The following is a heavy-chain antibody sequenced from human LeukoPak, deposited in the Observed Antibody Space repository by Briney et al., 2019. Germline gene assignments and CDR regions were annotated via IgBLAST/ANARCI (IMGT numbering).Heavy chain of an antibody. CDR3: ASYSISLDYFHP. J-gene: IGHJ1*01. Sequence: PSETLSLTSTVSGCSVRSYYWRWIRQPPGKGLKWIAYINYSGSTNYNPSLKSRVAITVDTSKNQFSLKLSSVTAAATAVYYCASYSISLDYFHPWGQGTLVTVSS. CDR1: GCSVRSYY. V-gene: IGHV4-59*02. CDR2: INYSGST. D-gene: IGHD2-2*01.